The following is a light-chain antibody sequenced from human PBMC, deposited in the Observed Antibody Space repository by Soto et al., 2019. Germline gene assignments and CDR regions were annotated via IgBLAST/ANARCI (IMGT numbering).Light chain of an antibody. CDR1: QSVDSN. Sequence: EIVMTQSPATLSVSPGERDTLSCRASQSVDSNLAWYQQKPGQAPRLLIYGASTWATGIPARFSGSGSGTEFTLTISSLQPEDFAVYYCQQYDSWPFTFGPGTKVDIK. J-gene: IGKJ3*01. CDR3: QQYDSWPFT. CDR2: GAS. V-gene: IGKV3-15*01.